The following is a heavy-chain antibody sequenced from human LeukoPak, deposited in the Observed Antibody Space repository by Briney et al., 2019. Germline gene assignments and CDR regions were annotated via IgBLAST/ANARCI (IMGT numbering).Heavy chain of an antibody. CDR1: GFTSSTYF. Sequence: GGSLRLSCAASGFTSSTYFMNWARQAPGKGLEWVSSISTLSTYTHYADSVKGRFTVSRDNAKNSLYLQMNSLRAEDTAVYYCARDGPYSDSWSGPFAFDMWGQGTMVTVSS. J-gene: IGHJ3*02. V-gene: IGHV3-21*01. D-gene: IGHD3-3*01. CDR2: ISTLSTYT. CDR3: ARDGPYSDSWSGPFAFDM.